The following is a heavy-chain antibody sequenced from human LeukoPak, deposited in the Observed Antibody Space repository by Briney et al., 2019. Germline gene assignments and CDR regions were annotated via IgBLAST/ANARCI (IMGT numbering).Heavy chain of an antibody. J-gene: IGHJ6*02. V-gene: IGHV4/OR15-8*01. Sequence: SETLSLTCGVSVGSISSGNWWTWVRQSQGKGLEWIGEIHHNGTRNYNPSLKSRVIISLDTFKNHLSLILTSLTAADTAVYYCASAPILRGEGGEHYRCGLDVWGQGTTVIVSS. D-gene: IGHD2-2*02. CDR2: IHHNGTR. CDR3: ASAPILRGEGGEHYRCGLDV. CDR1: VGSISSGNW.